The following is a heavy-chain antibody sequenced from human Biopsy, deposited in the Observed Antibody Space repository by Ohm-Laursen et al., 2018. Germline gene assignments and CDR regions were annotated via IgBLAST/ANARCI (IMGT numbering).Heavy chain of an antibody. CDR1: GGSISSYY. V-gene: IGHV4-59*01. Sequence: SETLSLTCTVSGGSISSYYWNWIRQPPGKGLEWIGYIYYSGTTDYSPSLKSRVTISIDKSKNQFFLKLSSVTAEDTAVYYCARHSFGSGRDFWGQGTLVTVSS. J-gene: IGHJ4*02. D-gene: IGHD3-10*01. CDR2: IYYSGTT. CDR3: ARHSFGSGRDF.